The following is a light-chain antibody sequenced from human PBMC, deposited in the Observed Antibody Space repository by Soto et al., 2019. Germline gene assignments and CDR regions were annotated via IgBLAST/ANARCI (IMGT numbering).Light chain of an antibody. CDR2: DST. Sequence: VLTQSPATLSLSPGERATLSCRASQSIHTSLAWYQQKPGQPPRLVVYDSTLSDNGVPDRFGGSRSGTEFTLTINSLEPEDFAVYYCQQRNVWPPITFGQGTRLEI. V-gene: IGKV3-11*01. J-gene: IGKJ5*01. CDR1: QSIHTS. CDR3: QQRNVWPPIT.